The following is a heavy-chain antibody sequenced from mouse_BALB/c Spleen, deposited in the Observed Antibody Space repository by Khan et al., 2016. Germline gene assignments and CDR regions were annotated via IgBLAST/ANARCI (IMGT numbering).Heavy chain of an antibody. V-gene: IGHV1-9*01. CDR2: ILPGSGHT. CDR1: GYTFSNYW. J-gene: IGHJ3*01. CDR3: ARNSDTNWFAY. Sequence: QVQLQQSGAELMKPGASMKISCKATGYTFSNYWIEWVRQRPGHGLEWIGEILPGSGHTNCNEKFKGKATFTAETSSNTAYMQLSSLTSEDSAVYYWARNSDTNWFAYWGQGTLVTVSA. D-gene: IGHD6-1*01.